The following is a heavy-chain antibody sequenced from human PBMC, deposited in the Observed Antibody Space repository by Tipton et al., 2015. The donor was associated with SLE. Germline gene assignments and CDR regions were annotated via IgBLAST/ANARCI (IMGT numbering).Heavy chain of an antibody. V-gene: IGHV4-39*07. CDR3: ARDRGWSEDNWFDP. CDR1: GGSISSSSYY. D-gene: IGHD6-19*01. CDR2: IYYSGST. Sequence: TLSLTCTVSGGSISSSSYYWGWIRQPPGKGLEWIGNIYYSGSTYYNPSLKSRVAMSVDTSRNHFSLKLSSVTAADTAVYYCARDRGWSEDNWFDPWGQGTLVTVSS. J-gene: IGHJ5*02.